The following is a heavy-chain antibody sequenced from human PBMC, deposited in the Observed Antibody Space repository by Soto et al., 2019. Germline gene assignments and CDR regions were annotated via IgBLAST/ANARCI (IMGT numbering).Heavy chain of an antibody. Sequence: PGGSLRLSCAASGFTFSSYGMHWVRQAPGKGLEWVAVISYDGSNKYYADSARGRVTISRDNAKNTLYPQVNGLRAEDTAVYYCAREIATTGEYYFDYWGQGILVTVSS. D-gene: IGHD6-13*01. CDR1: GFTFSSYG. J-gene: IGHJ4*02. V-gene: IGHV3-30*03. CDR3: AREIATTGEYYFDY. CDR2: ISYDGSNK.